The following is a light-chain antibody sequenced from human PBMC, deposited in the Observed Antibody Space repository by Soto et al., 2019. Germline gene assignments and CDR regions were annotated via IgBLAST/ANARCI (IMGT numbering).Light chain of an antibody. V-gene: IGKV1-39*01. CDR1: QGISTY. CDR2: AAS. CDR3: QQRSNWPRT. J-gene: IGKJ1*01. Sequence: DSQMTQSPSSLSASVGDRLTITCRASQGISTYLNWYQQKPGKAPKLLIYAASTLQSGVPSRFSGSGSETDFTLTISSLEPEDFAVYYCQQRSNWPRTFGQGTKVDI.